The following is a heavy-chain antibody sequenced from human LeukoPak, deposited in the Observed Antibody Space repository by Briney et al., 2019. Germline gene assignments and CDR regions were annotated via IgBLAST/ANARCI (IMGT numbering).Heavy chain of an antibody. D-gene: IGHD1-14*01. J-gene: IGHJ4*02. CDR1: GFTVSSTY. CDR3: AREVWGPEY. Sequence: PGGSLRLSCAASGFTVSSTYMSWVRQAPGKGLEWVGNIKQDGSDKNYMDSVKGRFTISRDNTKNSVYLQMSSLRAEDTAVYYCAREVWGPEYWGQGTLVTVSS. V-gene: IGHV3-7*01. CDR2: IKQDGSDK.